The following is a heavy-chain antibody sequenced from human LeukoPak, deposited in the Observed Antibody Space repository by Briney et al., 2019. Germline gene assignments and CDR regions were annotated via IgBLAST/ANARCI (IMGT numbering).Heavy chain of an antibody. J-gene: IGHJ4*02. CDR3: ARSNQADGY. V-gene: IGHV3-74*01. D-gene: IGHD1-14*01. CDR2: INPGGSSI. CDR1: GFTFSSYW. Sequence: PGRSLRLSCAASGFTFSSYWMHWVRQVPGKGLVWVARINPGGSSITYADSMKGRFTISRDNAKNTLYLQMDSLRAEDTGVYYCARSNQADGYWGQGTLVTVSS.